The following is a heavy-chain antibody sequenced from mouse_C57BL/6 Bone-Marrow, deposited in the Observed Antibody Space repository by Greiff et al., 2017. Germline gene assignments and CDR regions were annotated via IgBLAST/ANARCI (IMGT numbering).Heavy chain of an antibody. V-gene: IGHV5-4*01. CDR3: ARDLYGNSWYFDV. CDR2: ISDGGSYT. CDR1: GFTFSSYA. D-gene: IGHD2-1*01. Sequence: EVKVVESGGGLVKPEGSLKLSCAASGFTFSSYAMSWVRQTPEKRLEWVATISDGGSYTYYPDNVKGRFTISRDNAKNNLYLQMSHLKSEDTAMYYCARDLYGNSWYFDVWGTGTTVTVSS. J-gene: IGHJ1*03.